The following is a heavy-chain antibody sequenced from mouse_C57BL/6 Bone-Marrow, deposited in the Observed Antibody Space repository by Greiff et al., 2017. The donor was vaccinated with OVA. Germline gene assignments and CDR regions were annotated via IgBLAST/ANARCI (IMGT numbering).Heavy chain of an antibody. CDR3: VCAPLLAY. D-gene: IGHD1-1*01. Sequence: QVHVKQPGAELVKPGASVKLSCKASGYTFTSYWMHWVKQRPGQGLEWIGMIHPNSGSTNYNAKFKSKATLTVDKSSSTAYMQLSSLTSEDSAVYYCVCAPLLAYWGQGTTLTVSS. CDR1: GYTFTSYW. CDR2: IHPNSGST. V-gene: IGHV1-64*01. J-gene: IGHJ2*01.